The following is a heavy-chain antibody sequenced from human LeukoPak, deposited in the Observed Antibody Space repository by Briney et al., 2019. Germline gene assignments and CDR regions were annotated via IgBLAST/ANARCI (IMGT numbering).Heavy chain of an antibody. CDR2: IDTAGNT. Sequence: GGSLRLSCAASEFTFSSYDMHWVRQVTGKGLEWVSTIDTAGNTWYPDSVKGQFTISRENAKNSLNLQMNSLRVGDTAVYYCARAKMPGIQAAGRVNYFDSWGQGTLVTVSS. CDR1: EFTFSSYD. V-gene: IGHV3-13*01. CDR3: ARAKMPGIQAAGRVNYFDS. J-gene: IGHJ4*02. D-gene: IGHD6-13*01.